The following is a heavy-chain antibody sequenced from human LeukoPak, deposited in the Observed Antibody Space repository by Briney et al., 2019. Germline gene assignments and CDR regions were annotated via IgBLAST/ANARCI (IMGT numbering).Heavy chain of an antibody. J-gene: IGHJ5*02. CDR3: ARDQYCSGGSCYYWFDP. V-gene: IGHV4-61*02. D-gene: IGHD2-15*01. CDR1: GGSISSGSYY. Sequence: PSQTLSLTCTVSGGSISSGSYYWSWIRQPAGKGLEWIGRIYTSGSTNYNPSLKSRVTISVDTSKNQFSLKLSSVTAADTAGYYCARDQYCSGGSCYYWFDPWGQGTLVTVSS. CDR2: IYTSGST.